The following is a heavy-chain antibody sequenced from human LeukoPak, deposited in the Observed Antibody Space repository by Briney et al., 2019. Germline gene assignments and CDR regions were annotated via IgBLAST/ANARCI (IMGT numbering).Heavy chain of an antibody. CDR1: GFTFSSYD. V-gene: IGHV3-13*01. CDR2: IGTAGDT. J-gene: IGHJ3*02. Sequence: GGSLRLSCAASGFTFSSYDMHWVRQATGKGLEWVSAIGTAGDTYYPGSVKGRFTISRENAKNSLYLQMNSLRAEDTAVYYCAKAGYYDSSGYLWGAFDIWGQGTMVTVSS. CDR3: AKAGYYDSSGYLWGAFDI. D-gene: IGHD3-22*01.